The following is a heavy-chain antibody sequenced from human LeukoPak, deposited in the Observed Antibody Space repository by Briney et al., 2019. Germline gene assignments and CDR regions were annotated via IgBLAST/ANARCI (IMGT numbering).Heavy chain of an antibody. Sequence: SETLSLTCTVSGGSISSYYWSWIRQPPGKGLEWIGYIYYSGSTNYNPSLKSRVTISVDTSKNQFSLKLSSVTAADTAVYYCVRTMVRGIYFDYWGQGTLVTVSS. V-gene: IGHV4-59*01. J-gene: IGHJ4*02. D-gene: IGHD3-10*01. CDR1: GGSISSYY. CDR3: VRTMVRGIYFDY. CDR2: IYYSGST.